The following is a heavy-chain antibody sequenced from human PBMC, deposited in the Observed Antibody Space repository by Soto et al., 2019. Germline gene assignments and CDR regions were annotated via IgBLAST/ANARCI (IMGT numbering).Heavy chain of an antibody. CDR2: ISYDGSNK. V-gene: IGHV3-30*03. CDR1: GFTFSSYG. Sequence: SLRLSCAASGFTFSSYGMHWVRQAPGKGLEWVAVISYDGSNKYYADSVKGRFTISRDNSKNTLYLQMNSLRAEDTAVYYCAGNCISTSCYRYYGMDVWGQGTTVTVSS. J-gene: IGHJ6*02. D-gene: IGHD2-2*01. CDR3: AGNCISTSCYRYYGMDV.